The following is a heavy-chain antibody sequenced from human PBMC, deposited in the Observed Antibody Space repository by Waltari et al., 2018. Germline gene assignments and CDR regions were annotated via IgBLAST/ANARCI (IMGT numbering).Heavy chain of an antibody. CDR2: INTNTGNP. V-gene: IGHV7-4-1*02. D-gene: IGHD5-18*01. CDR3: ARILVQLWPKGSDL. J-gene: IGHJ5*02. CDR1: GYTFTSYA. Sequence: QVQLVQSGSELKKPGASVTVSCKASGYTFTSYAMNLVRQAPGQGLEWMGWINTNTGNPTYAQGFTGRFVFSVDTSVSTAYLQISSLKAEDTAVYYCARILVQLWPKGSDLWGQGTLVTVSS.